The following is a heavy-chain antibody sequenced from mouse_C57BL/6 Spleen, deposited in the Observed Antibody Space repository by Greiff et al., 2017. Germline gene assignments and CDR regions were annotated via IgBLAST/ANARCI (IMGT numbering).Heavy chain of an antibody. CDR1: GYTFTSYW. CDR2: IYPSDSET. D-gene: IGHD2-1*01. Sequence: QVQLQQPGAELVRPGSSVKLSCKASGYTFTSYWMDWVKQRPGQGLEWIGNIYPSDSETHYNQKFKDKATLTVDKSSSTAYMQLSSLTSEDSAVYYCAGGNYPAWFAYWGQGTLVTVSA. V-gene: IGHV1-61*01. J-gene: IGHJ3*01. CDR3: AGGNYPAWFAY.